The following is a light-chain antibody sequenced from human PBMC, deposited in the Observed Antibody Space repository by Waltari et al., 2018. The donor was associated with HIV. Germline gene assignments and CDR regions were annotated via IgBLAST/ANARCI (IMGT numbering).Light chain of an antibody. CDR2: DAS. Sequence: EIVMTQSPATLSVSPGERATLSCRASQSVRSNLAWYQQKPGQAPRLLIYDASTRATGIPARFRGSGSGTEFTLTISSLQSEDLAVYYCQQYDNWWTFGQGTKVEIK. CDR1: QSVRSN. CDR3: QQYDNWWT. J-gene: IGKJ1*01. V-gene: IGKV3-15*01.